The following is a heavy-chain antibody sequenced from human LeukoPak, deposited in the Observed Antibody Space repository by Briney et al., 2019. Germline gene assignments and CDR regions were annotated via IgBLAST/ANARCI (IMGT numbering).Heavy chain of an antibody. CDR2: IYYSGST. J-gene: IGHJ4*02. Sequence: PGGSLRLSCAASGFTFSTYWMHWVRQAPGKGLEWIGYIYYSGSTNYNPSLKTRVTISVDTSKNQFSLKLTSVTAADTAVYYCARFGEVHQWLYPFDYWGQGTLVTVSS. D-gene: IGHD6-19*01. V-gene: IGHV4-59*01. CDR3: ARFGEVHQWLYPFDY. CDR1: GFTFSTYW.